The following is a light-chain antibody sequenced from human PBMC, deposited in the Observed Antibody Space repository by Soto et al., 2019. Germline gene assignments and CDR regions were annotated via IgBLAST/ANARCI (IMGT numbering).Light chain of an antibody. J-gene: IGLJ1*01. Sequence: QSALTQPASVSGSPGQSITISCTGTSSDVGGYNYVSWYQQHPGKAPKLMIYAVSNRPSGVSNRFSGSKSGYTASLTISGLQAEDEADYYCSSYTTSSPYVFGTGTRSPS. CDR2: AVS. CDR3: SSYTTSSPYV. V-gene: IGLV2-14*01. CDR1: SSDVGGYNY.